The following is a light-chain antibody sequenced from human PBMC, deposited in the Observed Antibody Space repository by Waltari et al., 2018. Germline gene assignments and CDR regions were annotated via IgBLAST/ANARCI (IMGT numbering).Light chain of an antibody. J-gene: IGKJ5*01. CDR1: QSVSSY. Sequence: EIVLTQPPATLSLSPGERAPLSCRASQSVSSYLAWTQHKPGQAPRLLICDASNRATGIPARFSGSGSGTDFTLTISSLEPEDSAVYYCQHRSDWPKVTFGQGTRLEIK. CDR2: DAS. V-gene: IGKV3-11*01. CDR3: QHRSDWPKVT.